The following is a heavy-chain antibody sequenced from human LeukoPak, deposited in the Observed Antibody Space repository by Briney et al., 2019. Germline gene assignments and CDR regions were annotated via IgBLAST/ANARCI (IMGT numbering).Heavy chain of an antibody. CDR2: LAYDETFR. Sequence: PGGSLRFSCSASGFTFSRYTMHWVRQAPGKGLEWVALLAYDETFRYYADSVKGRFTISRDTAKTTLDLQMNSLTTEDTALYYCAREADGFDIWGQGTMVTVSS. CDR3: AREADGFDI. CDR1: GFTFSRYT. V-gene: IGHV3-30*01. J-gene: IGHJ3*02.